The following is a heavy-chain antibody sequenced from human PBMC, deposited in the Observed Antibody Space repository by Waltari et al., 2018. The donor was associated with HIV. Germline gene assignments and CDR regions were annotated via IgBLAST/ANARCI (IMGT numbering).Heavy chain of an antibody. CDR2: IYHSGIS. D-gene: IGHD6-19*01. CDR1: GYSISSGYY. Sequence: QVQLQESGPGLVKPSETLSLTCSVSGYSISSGYYWGWLRQPPGKGLEWIGNIYHSGISYYHPSLGSRVTISVDTSKNQFSLKVSSMTAADTALYYCATIRAVAGSYYFDSWGQGILVTVSS. V-gene: IGHV4-38-2*02. CDR3: ATIRAVAGSYYFDS. J-gene: IGHJ4*02.